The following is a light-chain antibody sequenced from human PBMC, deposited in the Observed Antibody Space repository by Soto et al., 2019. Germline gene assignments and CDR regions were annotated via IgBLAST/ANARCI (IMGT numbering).Light chain of an antibody. CDR2: GAS. V-gene: IGKV3-20*01. CDR3: QHYDGSPIT. J-gene: IGKJ5*01. CDR1: QSVSNNS. Sequence: EIVLTQSPGILSLSPGERATLSCRDSQSVSNNSLAWYQQTPGQAPRLLIYGASSRATGIPDRFRGSGSGTDFTLTISRLEPEDFAVYYCQHYDGSPITFGHGTRLEI.